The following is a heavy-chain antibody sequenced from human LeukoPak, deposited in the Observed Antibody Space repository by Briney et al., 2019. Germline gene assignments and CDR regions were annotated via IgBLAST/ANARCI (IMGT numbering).Heavy chain of an antibody. J-gene: IGHJ5*02. D-gene: IGHD2-2*01. CDR1: GYTFTSYY. V-gene: IGHV1-46*01. CDR2: INPSGGST. CDR3: ARGWGDIVVVPAAIEGNWFDP. Sequence: ASVKVSCKASGYTFTSYYMHWVRQAPGQGLEWMGIINPSGGSTSYAQKFQGSVTMTRDTSTSTVYMELSSLRSEDTAVYYCARGWGDIVVVPAAIEGNWFDPWGQGTLVTVSS.